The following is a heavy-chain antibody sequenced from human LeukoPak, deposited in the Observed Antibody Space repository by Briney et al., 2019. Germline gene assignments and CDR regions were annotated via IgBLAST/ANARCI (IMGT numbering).Heavy chain of an antibody. CDR2: IYHSGST. V-gene: IGHV4-30-2*01. CDR1: GGSISSGGFS. Sequence: SQTLSLTCAVSGGSISSGGFSWSWIRQPPGKGLEWIGNIYHSGSTYYNPSLKSRVTISVDRSKNQFSLKLSSVTAADTAVYYCARDLSRGYSSGWYGGAFDIWGQGTMVTVSS. D-gene: IGHD6-19*01. J-gene: IGHJ3*02. CDR3: ARDLSRGYSSGWYGGAFDI.